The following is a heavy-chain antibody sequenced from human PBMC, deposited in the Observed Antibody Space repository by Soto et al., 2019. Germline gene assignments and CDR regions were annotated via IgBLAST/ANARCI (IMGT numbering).Heavy chain of an antibody. J-gene: IGHJ5*02. D-gene: IGHD6-19*01. CDR1: GGSYSGYY. V-gene: IGHV4-34*01. CDR3: ARGKDSSGWYDH. Sequence: SETLSLTCAVYGGSYSGYYWSWIRQPPGKGLEWIGEINHSGSTNYNPSLKSRVTISVDTSKNQFSLKLSSVTAADTAVYYCARGKDSSGWYDHWGQGTLVTVSS. CDR2: INHSGST.